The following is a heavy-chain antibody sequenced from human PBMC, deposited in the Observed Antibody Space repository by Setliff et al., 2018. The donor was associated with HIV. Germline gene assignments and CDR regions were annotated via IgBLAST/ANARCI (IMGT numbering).Heavy chain of an antibody. Sequence: GSLRLSCATSGPTFSACGMHWVRQAPGKGLEWVANIEQDGSEKYYVDSVKGRFPISRDNTKNSLYLQMDSLRAEDTAVYYCARVVDSSGGYWGSFYRYMDVWGKGTTVTVSS. CDR1: GPTFSACG. CDR2: IEQDGSEK. V-gene: IGHV3-7*03. D-gene: IGHD3-10*01. CDR3: ARVVDSSGGYWGSFYRYMDV. J-gene: IGHJ6*03.